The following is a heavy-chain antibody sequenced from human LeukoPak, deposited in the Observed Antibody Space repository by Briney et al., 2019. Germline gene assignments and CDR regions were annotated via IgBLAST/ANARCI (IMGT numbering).Heavy chain of an antibody. CDR2: ISGSGGST. D-gene: IGHD3-22*01. J-gene: IGHJ4*02. CDR1: GFTFSSYA. CDR3: ATHNTYYYDSSGYYFGY. V-gene: IGHV3-23*01. Sequence: GGSLRLSCAASGFTFSSYAMSWVRQAPGKGLEWVSAISGSGGSTYYADSVKGRFTISRDNSKNTLYLQMNGLRAEDTAVYYCATHNTYYYDSSGYYFGYWGRGTLVTVSS.